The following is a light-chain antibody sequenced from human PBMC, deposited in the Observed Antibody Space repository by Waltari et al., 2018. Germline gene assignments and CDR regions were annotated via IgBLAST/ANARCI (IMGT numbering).Light chain of an antibody. CDR1: QGINNY. J-gene: IGKJ2*01. V-gene: IGKV1-17*01. Sequence: DIQMTQSPSSLSASAGDRVTITCRASQGINNYLGWYQQKPGKAPKRLIYAASSLESGVPSRFSGSGSGTDFTLTISSLQPEDFATYFCLQHDSLPYTFGQETKVEIK. CDR3: LQHDSLPYT. CDR2: AAS.